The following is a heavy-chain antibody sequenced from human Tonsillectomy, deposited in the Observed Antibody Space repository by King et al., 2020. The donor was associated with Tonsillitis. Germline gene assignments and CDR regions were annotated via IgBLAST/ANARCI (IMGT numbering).Heavy chain of an antibody. V-gene: IGHV3-43*01. D-gene: IGHD2-21*01. CDR1: GFNFDDYT. Sequence: VQLVESGGGLVQPGGSLRLSCAASGFNFDDYTLHWVRQAPGKGLEWVSLITRDGVTTYYADSVKGRFTISRDKSKNSLYLQINSLGTEDTAVYYCATERVKYFDYWGQGTLVTVSS. CDR2: ITRDGVTT. J-gene: IGHJ4*02. CDR3: ATERVKYFDY.